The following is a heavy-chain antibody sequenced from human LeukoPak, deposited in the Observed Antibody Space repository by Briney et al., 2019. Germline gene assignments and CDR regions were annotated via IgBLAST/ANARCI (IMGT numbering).Heavy chain of an antibody. CDR1: GFTFSNAW. J-gene: IGHJ4*02. CDR3: SRNADHDW. CDR2: IKRQTEGWTK. V-gene: IGHV3-15*01. D-gene: IGHD1-14*01. Sequence: GGSLRLSCATSGFTFSNAWMNRVRQTPGKGLEWVARIKRQTEGWTKDYAAPVKGRFTISRDDSKSTLYLQMNSLQIEDTAVYYCSRNADHDWWGQGTLVTVSS.